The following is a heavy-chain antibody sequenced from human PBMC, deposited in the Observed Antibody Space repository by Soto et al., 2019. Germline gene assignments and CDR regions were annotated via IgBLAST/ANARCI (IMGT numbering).Heavy chain of an antibody. CDR1: GFTFSSYG. V-gene: IGHV3-33*01. Sequence: QVQLVESGGGVVQPGRSLRLSCAASGFTFSSYGMHWVRQAPGKGLEWVAVIWYDGSNKYYADSVKGRFTISRDNSKNTLYLQMNSLRAEDTAVYYCAGVRDCSGGSCYSGLDYWGQGTLVTASS. J-gene: IGHJ4*02. CDR2: IWYDGSNK. D-gene: IGHD2-15*01. CDR3: AGVRDCSGGSCYSGLDY.